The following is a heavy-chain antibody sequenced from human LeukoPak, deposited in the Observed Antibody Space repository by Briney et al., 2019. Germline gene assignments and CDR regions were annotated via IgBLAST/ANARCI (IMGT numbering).Heavy chain of an antibody. CDR2: ISSGSTTT. CDR3: AKDLGSSGWYIDY. CDR1: GFSFSTYS. V-gene: IGHV3-48*04. J-gene: IGHJ4*02. Sequence: PGGSLRLSCAASGFSFSTYSMNWVRQAPGKGLQWVSHISSGSTTTYYADSVKGRFTISRDNAKNTLYLQMNSLRAEDTAVYYCAKDLGSSGWYIDYWGQGTLVTVSS. D-gene: IGHD6-19*01.